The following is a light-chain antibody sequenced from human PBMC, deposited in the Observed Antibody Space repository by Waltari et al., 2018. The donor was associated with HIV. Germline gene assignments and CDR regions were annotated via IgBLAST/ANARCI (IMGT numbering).Light chain of an antibody. CDR2: GNS. CDR1: SSNIGAGYD. V-gene: IGLV1-40*01. J-gene: IGLJ2*01. CDR3: QSYDSSLSGSV. Sequence: QSVLTQPPSVSGAPGPRVTISCTVSSSNIGAGYDVPPYQQLPGTAPKLLIYGNSNRPSGVPDRFSGSKSGTSASLAITGLQAEDEADYYCQSYDSSLSGSVFGGGTKLTVL.